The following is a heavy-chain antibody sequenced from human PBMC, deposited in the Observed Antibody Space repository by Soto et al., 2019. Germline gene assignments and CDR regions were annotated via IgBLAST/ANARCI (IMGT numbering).Heavy chain of an antibody. J-gene: IGHJ4*02. Sequence: LRLSCAASRFTFSTYEMNWVRQAPGKGLEWVSYISTSGSTVYYADSVKGRFTISRDNTRNSLYLQMNSLRDEDTALYYCVRYCSTTLCNGVATRTFDYWGQGTLVTVSS. V-gene: IGHV3-48*03. CDR2: ISTSGSTV. CDR3: VRYCSTTLCNGVATRTFDY. CDR1: RFTFSTYE. D-gene: IGHD2-2*01.